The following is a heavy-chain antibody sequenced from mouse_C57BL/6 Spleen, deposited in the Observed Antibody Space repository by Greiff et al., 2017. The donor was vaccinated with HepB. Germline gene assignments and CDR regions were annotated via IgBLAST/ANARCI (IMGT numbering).Heavy chain of an antibody. V-gene: IGHV5-17*01. CDR1: GFTFSDYG. Sequence: EVNVVESGGGLVKPGGSLKLSCAASGFTFSDYGMHWVRQAPEKGLEWVAYISSGSSTIYYADTVKGRFTISRDNAKNTLFLQMTSLRSEDTAMYYCAITTVDAMDYWGQGTSVTVSS. J-gene: IGHJ4*01. CDR2: ISSGSSTI. CDR3: AITTVDAMDY. D-gene: IGHD1-1*01.